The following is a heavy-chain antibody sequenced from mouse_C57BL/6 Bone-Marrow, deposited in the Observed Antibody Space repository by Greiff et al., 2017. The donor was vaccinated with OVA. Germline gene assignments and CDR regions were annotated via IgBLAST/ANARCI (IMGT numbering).Heavy chain of an antibody. CDR3: ARSRGFTTVVDY. V-gene: IGHV1-53*01. D-gene: IGHD1-1*01. Sequence: QVQLKQPGTELVKPGASVKLSCKASGYTFTSYWMHWVKQRPGQGLEWIGNINPSNGGTNYNEKFKSKATLTVDKSSSTAYMQLSSLTSEDSAVYYCARSRGFTTVVDYWGQGTSVTVSS. CDR2: INPSNGGT. J-gene: IGHJ4*01. CDR1: GYTFTSYW.